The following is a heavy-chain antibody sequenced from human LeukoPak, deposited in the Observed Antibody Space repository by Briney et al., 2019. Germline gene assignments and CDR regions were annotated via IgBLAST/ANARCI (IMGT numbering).Heavy chain of an antibody. CDR3: ARGLPKAVFGVVIED. CDR2: MNTNSGNT. J-gene: IGHJ1*01. Sequence: GASVKVSCTASGYPFTSYNVNWVRQAPGQGLEWMGWMNTNSGNTGYSQNFQGRVTMTRDTSISTAYIELSSLMSEDTAVYYCARGLPKAVFGVVIEDWGQGTLVTVSS. CDR1: GYPFTSYN. V-gene: IGHV1-8*01. D-gene: IGHD3-3*01.